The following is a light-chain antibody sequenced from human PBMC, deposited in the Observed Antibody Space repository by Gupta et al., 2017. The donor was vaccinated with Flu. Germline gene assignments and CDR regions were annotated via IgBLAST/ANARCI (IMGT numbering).Light chain of an antibody. V-gene: IGLV2-14*03. CDR2: DDN. CDR1: SSNIGANNY. Sequence: SSNIGANNYVSCYQHHQANDPKLLMYDDNSRRSGVITRFSGSKSGNTTALPTTARQDEEEEDYYCSCPSKSDTPVLFGGGTKLTVL. J-gene: IGLJ2*01. CDR3: SCPSKSDTPVL.